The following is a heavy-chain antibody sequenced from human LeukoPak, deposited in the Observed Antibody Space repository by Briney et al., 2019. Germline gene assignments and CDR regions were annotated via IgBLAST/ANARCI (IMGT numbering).Heavy chain of an antibody. CDR3: ARICYPASATWYPDDY. CDR2: ISAYNGLT. Sequence: GASVKVSCKASGYTFSTSGISWVRQAPGQGLEWMGWISAYNGLTEFAQKFHGRVTMTSDTSTTTAYMELRSLSSDDTAVYYCARICYPASATWYPDDYWGQATLVTVSS. V-gene: IGHV1-18*01. J-gene: IGHJ4*02. D-gene: IGHD2-21*01. CDR1: GYTFSTSG.